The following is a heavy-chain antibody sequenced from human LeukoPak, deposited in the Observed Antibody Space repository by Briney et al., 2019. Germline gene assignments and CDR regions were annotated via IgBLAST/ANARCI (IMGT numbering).Heavy chain of an antibody. J-gene: IGHJ4*02. Sequence: PGGSLRLSCAASGFTFSNYAMSWVRQAPGKGLEWVSAISGSGGSTYYADSVKGRFTISRDNSKNTLFLQMNSLRADDTAVYYCAKDLGYYGSGSYYEAYWGQGTLVTVSS. CDR1: GFTFSNYA. V-gene: IGHV3-23*01. D-gene: IGHD3-10*01. CDR3: AKDLGYYGSGSYYEAY. CDR2: ISGSGGST.